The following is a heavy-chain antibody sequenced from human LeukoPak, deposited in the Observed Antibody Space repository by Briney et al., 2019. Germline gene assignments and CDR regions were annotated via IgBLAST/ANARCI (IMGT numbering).Heavy chain of an antibody. Sequence: PSQTLSLTCTVSGGSISSGDYYWSWLRQPPGKGLEWIGYIYYSGSTYYNPSLKSRVTISVDTSKNQFSLKLSSVTAADTAVYYCARDTYGSGSYSRYNWFDPWGQGTLVTVSS. D-gene: IGHD3-10*01. CDR3: ARDTYGSGSYSRYNWFDP. V-gene: IGHV4-30-4*01. CDR2: IYYSGST. J-gene: IGHJ5*02. CDR1: GGSISSGDYY.